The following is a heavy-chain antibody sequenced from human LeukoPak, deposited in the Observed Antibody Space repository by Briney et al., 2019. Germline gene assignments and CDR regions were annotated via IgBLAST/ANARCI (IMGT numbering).Heavy chain of an antibody. V-gene: IGHV4-31*03. J-gene: IGHJ4*02. D-gene: IGHD5-18*01. CDR1: GGSISNGGYY. Sequence: PSETLSLTCTVSGGSISNGGYYWSWIRQHPGKGLEWIGYIYYSGSTYYNPSLKSRVTISVDTSKNQLSLKLSSVTAADTAVYYCARERVDTGVFDYWGQGTLVTVSS. CDR2: IYYSGST. CDR3: ARERVDTGVFDY.